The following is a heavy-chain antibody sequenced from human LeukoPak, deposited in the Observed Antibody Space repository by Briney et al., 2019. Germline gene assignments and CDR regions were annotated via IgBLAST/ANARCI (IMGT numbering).Heavy chain of an antibody. V-gene: IGHV3-21*01. Sequence: GGSLRLSCAASGFTISTYTMNWVRQAQGKGLEWLSLISAYSDYNFNADSVRGRLTISRVNTKNSLYLQMKRLRVDDAAVYVCVRGGGIFYDWGQGTLVTVSS. CDR3: VRGGGIFYD. CDR1: GFTISTYT. CDR2: ISAYSDYN. D-gene: IGHD3-16*01. J-gene: IGHJ4*02.